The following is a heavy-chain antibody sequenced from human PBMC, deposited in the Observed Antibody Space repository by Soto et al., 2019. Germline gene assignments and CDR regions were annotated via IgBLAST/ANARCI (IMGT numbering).Heavy chain of an antibody. D-gene: IGHD1-26*01. CDR3: AKDLLSGSYLPVGPEYFQH. V-gene: IGHV1-18*01. J-gene: IGHJ1*01. CDR1: GYTFTSYG. Sequence: ASVKVSCKASGYTFTSYGISWVRQAPGQGLEWMGWISAYNGNTNYAQKLQGRVTMTTDTSTSTAYMELRSLRSDDTAVYYCAKDLLSGSYLPVGPEYFQHWGQGTLVTVSS. CDR2: ISAYNGNT.